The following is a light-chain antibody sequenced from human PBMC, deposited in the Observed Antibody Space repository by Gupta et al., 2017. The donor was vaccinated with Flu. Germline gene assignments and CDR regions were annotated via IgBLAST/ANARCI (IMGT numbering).Light chain of an antibody. Sequence: GTVTPTCGLSSGSVANGYYPSWNRQTPGQAPRKLIYSTHRRAAGVRGRCSGSGSGNKAALTVTGAQAEDEYDYHCGRERGSGMMFGGGTKLTVL. CDR2: STH. V-gene: IGLV8-61*01. CDR3: GRERGSGMM. J-gene: IGLJ3*02. CDR1: SGSVANGYY.